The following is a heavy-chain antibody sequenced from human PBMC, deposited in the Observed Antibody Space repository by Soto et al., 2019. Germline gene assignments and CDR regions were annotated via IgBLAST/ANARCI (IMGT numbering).Heavy chain of an antibody. CDR3: SRGILDYGDYVLDSMDV. CDR2: ISAYNGNT. D-gene: IGHD4-17*01. V-gene: IGHV1-18*01. Sequence: ASVKVSCKASGYTFTSYGISWLRQAPGQGLEWMGWISAYNGNTSYEQKLHGRVTMTTDTSTSTAYMELRSLRSDDTAVYYCSRGILDYGDYVLDSMDVWGKGTTVTVSS. CDR1: GYTFTSYG. J-gene: IGHJ6*04.